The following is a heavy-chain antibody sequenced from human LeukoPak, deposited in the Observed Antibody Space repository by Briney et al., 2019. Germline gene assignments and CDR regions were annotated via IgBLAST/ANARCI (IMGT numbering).Heavy chain of an antibody. CDR2: FDPEDGET. D-gene: IGHD2-2*01. J-gene: IGHJ5*02. V-gene: IGHV1-24*01. CDR1: GYTLTELS. Sequence: GASVKVSCKVSGYTLTELSMHWVRQAPGKGLEWMGGFDPEDGETIYAQKFQGRVTMTEDTSTDTAYMELSSLRSEDTAVYYCATAYDIVVVPAATRFEGWFDPWGQGTLVTVSS. CDR3: ATAYDIVVVPAATRFEGWFDP.